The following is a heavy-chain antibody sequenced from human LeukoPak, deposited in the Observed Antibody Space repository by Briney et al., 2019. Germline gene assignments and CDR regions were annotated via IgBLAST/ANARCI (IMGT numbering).Heavy chain of an antibody. CDR2: ITSSSSYI. CDR3: ARHVVAVGFDY. Sequence: GGSLRLSCAASGFTFSSYSMNWVRQAPGKGLEWVSSITSSSSYIYYADSVKGRFTISRDNAKNSLYLQTNSLRAEDTAVYYCARHVVAVGFDYWGQGTLVTVSS. CDR1: GFTFSSYS. D-gene: IGHD3-22*01. J-gene: IGHJ4*02. V-gene: IGHV3-21*01.